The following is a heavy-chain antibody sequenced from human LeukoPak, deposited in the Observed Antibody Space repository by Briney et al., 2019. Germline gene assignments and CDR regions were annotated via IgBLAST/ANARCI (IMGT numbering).Heavy chain of an antibody. Sequence: SETLSLNCAVAGYSISSGYYWGWTRQPPGKGLEWIGTIYQSGSTNYNPSLKSRVTISVDTSKNQFSLKLSSLTAADTAVYYCARRVRGSGVNWFDPWGQGTLVTVSS. CDR1: GYSISSGYY. V-gene: IGHV4-38-2*01. J-gene: IGHJ5*02. CDR2: IYQSGST. D-gene: IGHD6-19*01. CDR3: ARRVRGSGVNWFDP.